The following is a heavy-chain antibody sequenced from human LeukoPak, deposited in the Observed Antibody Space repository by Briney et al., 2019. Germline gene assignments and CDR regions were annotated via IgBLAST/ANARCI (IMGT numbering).Heavy chain of an antibody. V-gene: IGHV4-59*01. CDR1: GGSISSYY. Sequence: PSETLSLTCTVSGGSISSYYWSWIRQPPGKGLEWIGYIYYSGSTNYNPSLKSRVTISVDTSKNQFSLKLSSVTAAVTDVYYCARYSVPRPFDYWGQGTLVTVSS. D-gene: IGHD1-1*01. CDR2: IYYSGST. CDR3: ARYSVPRPFDY. J-gene: IGHJ4*02.